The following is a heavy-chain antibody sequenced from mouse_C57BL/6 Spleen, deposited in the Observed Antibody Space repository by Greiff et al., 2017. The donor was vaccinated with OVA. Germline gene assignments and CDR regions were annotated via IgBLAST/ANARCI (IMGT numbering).Heavy chain of an antibody. Sequence: EVQLQQSGGDLVKPGGSLKLSCAASGFTFSSYGMSWVRQTPDKRLEWVATISSGGSYTYYPDSVKGRFTISRDNAKNTLYLQMSSLKSEDTAMYYCARGLDYFDYWGQGTTLTVSS. CDR3: ARGLDYFDY. J-gene: IGHJ2*01. CDR1: GFTFSSYG. D-gene: IGHD2-4*01. V-gene: IGHV5-6*01. CDR2: ISSGGSYT.